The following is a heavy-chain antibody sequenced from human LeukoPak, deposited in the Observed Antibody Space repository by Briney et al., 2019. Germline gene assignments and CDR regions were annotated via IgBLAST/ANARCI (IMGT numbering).Heavy chain of an antibody. V-gene: IGHV1-18*01. CDR1: GYTFTSYG. CDR2: ISAYNGNT. Sequence: ASVKVSCKASGYTFTSYGISWVRQAPGQGLEWMGWISAYNGNTNYAQKLQGRVTMTTDTSTSTAYMELRSLRFDDTAVYYCARAAVTTSDFDYWGQGTLVTVSS. J-gene: IGHJ4*02. CDR3: ARAAVTTSDFDY. D-gene: IGHD4-17*01.